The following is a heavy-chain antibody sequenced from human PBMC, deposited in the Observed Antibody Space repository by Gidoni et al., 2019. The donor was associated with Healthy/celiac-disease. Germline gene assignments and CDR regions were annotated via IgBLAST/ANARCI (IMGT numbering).Heavy chain of an antibody. Sequence: EVQLVESGGGLVQPGRSLRLSCAASGFTLDDYALHWVRQAPGKGLEWVSGISWNSGSIGYADSVKGRFTISRDNAKNSLYLQMNSLRAEDTALYYCAKDAVGARFDYFDYWGQGTLVTVSS. D-gene: IGHD1-26*01. CDR2: ISWNSGSI. CDR1: GFTLDDYA. CDR3: AKDAVGARFDYFDY. V-gene: IGHV3-9*01. J-gene: IGHJ4*02.